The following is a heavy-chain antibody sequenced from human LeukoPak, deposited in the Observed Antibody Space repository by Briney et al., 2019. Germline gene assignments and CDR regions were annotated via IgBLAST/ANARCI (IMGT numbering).Heavy chain of an antibody. D-gene: IGHD6-19*01. Sequence: GESLEISCKGSGYSFSTYWIAWVRQVPGKGLEWMGIIYPGDSDTRYSPSFQGQVTISAHKSISTAYLQWSSLKASDTAMYYCARLLEGVAGTWGYWGQGTLVTVSS. CDR1: GYSFSTYW. CDR2: IYPGDSDT. CDR3: ARLLEGVAGTWGY. J-gene: IGHJ4*02. V-gene: IGHV5-51*01.